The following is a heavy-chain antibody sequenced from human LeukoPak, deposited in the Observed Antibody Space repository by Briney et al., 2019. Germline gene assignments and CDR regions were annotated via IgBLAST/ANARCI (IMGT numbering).Heavy chain of an antibody. J-gene: IGHJ4*02. CDR3: ARHYYGSTGYYYFDY. CDR1: GDAITGSTYY. D-gene: IGHD3-22*01. CDR2: MYYSGKT. Sequence: SETLSLTCTVSGDAITGSTYYWGWIRLPPGKGLEWIGSMYYSGKTYYNPSLKSRVTISADTSKNLFSLKLSSVTAADTAVYYCARHYYGSTGYYYFDYWGQGTLVTVSS. V-gene: IGHV4-39*02.